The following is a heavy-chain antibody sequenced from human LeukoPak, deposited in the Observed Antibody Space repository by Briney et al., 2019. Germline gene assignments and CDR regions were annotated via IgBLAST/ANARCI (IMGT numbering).Heavy chain of an antibody. D-gene: IGHD6-19*01. CDR3: ARGSLSVSGWYGRPVGPFDY. Sequence: KPSETLSLTCAVYGGSFSGYYWSWIRQPPGKGLEWIGEINHSGSTNYNPSLKSRVTISVDTSKNQFSLKLSSVTAADTAVYYCARGSLSVSGWYGRPVGPFDYWGQGTLVTVSS. J-gene: IGHJ4*02. CDR1: GGSFSGYY. CDR2: INHSGST. V-gene: IGHV4-34*01.